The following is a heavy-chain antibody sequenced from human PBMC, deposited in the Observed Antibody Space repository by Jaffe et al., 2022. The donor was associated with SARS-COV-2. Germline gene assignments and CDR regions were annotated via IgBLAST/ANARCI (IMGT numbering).Heavy chain of an antibody. CDR2: ISTSGRTI. D-gene: IGHD3-22*01. CDR3: ARHFDSSGYCDY. J-gene: IGHJ4*02. CDR1: GFTFSGHE. Sequence: EVHLVESGGGLVRPGGSLRLSCEASGFTFSGHEMNWVRQAPGKGLEWVSFISTSGRTIYYADSVKGRFTVSRDNAKNSLYLQMNSLRAEDTAVYYCARHFDSSGYCDYWGQGTLVTVSS. V-gene: IGHV3-48*03.